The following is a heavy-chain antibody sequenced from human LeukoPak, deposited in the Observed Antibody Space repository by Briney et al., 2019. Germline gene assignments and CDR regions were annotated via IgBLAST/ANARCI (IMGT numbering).Heavy chain of an antibody. Sequence: PGGSLRLSCAASGFTFSSYWMSWVRQAPGKGLEWVANIKQDGSEKYYVDSVKGRFTISRDNAKNSLYLQMNSLRAEDTAVYCCARDWGYCSGGSCYDYWGQGTLVTVSS. CDR1: GFTFSSYW. CDR2: IKQDGSEK. CDR3: ARDWGYCSGGSCYDY. V-gene: IGHV3-7*01. D-gene: IGHD2-15*01. J-gene: IGHJ4*02.